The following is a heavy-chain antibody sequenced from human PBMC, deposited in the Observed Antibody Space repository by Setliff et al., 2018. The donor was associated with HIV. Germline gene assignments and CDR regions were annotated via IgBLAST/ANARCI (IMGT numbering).Heavy chain of an antibody. Sequence: SETLSLTCTVSGGPITTSTYYWGWIRQPPGKGLEYIGNIYQSGTTYYNSSLASRVTMSLDTSKNQFSLKLNSVTAADTAVYYCARDSGGSPLLDAFDIWGQGTLVTVSS. D-gene: IGHD1-26*01. CDR1: GGPITTSTYY. J-gene: IGHJ3*02. CDR2: IYQSGTT. CDR3: ARDSGGSPLLDAFDI. V-gene: IGHV4-39*07.